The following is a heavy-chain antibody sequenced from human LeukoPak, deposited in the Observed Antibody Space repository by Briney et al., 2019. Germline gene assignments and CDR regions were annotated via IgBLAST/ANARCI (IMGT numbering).Heavy chain of an antibody. CDR2: INPNSGGT. D-gene: IGHD3-22*01. V-gene: IGHV1-2*02. Sequence: ASVKVSCKASGYTFTGYYMHWVRQAPGQGLEWMGWINPNSGGTNYAQKFQGRVTMTRDTSISTAYMELSRLRSDDTAVYYCARVSSSGYYARSWGQGTLVTVSS. J-gene: IGHJ4*02. CDR3: ARVSSSGYYARS. CDR1: GYTFTGYY.